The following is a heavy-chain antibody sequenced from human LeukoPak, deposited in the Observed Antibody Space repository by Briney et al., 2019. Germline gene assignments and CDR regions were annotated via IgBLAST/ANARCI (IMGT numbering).Heavy chain of an antibody. V-gene: IGHV4-38-2*02. Sequence: PSETLSLTCTVSGYSIRSGFYWGWIRQPPGKGLEWIGNLYHSGITYNTPSLKSRDTISVDTSKNQFYLKLNSVTAADTAVYYCARAVGSFDWLPLFDYWGQGTLVTVSS. CDR3: ARAVGSFDWLPLFDY. D-gene: IGHD3-9*01. CDR2: LYHSGIT. CDR1: GYSIRSGFY. J-gene: IGHJ4*02.